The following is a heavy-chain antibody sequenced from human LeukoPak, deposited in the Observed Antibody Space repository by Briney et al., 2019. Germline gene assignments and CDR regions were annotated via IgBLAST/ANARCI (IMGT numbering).Heavy chain of an antibody. V-gene: IGHV4-34*01. D-gene: IGHD3-3*01. Sequence: SETLSLTCAVYGGSFGGYYWSWIRQPPGKGLEWIGEINHSGSTNYNPSLKSRVTISVDTSNNQFSLRLSSVTAADTAVYYCAGDTGIRFLEWSGGMDVWGQGTTVTVSS. CDR3: AGDTGIRFLEWSGGMDV. J-gene: IGHJ6*02. CDR1: GGSFGGYY. CDR2: INHSGST.